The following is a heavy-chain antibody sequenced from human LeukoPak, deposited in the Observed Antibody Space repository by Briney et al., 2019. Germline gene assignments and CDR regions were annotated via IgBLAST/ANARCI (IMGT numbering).Heavy chain of an antibody. D-gene: IGHD3-10*01. Sequence: GGSLRLSCAAPGFTFSSYWMSWVRQAPGKGLEWVANIKQDGSEKYYVDSVKGRFTISRDNAKNSLYLQMNGLRAEDTAVYYCAKLFESGTYNNFFHYWGQGTLVTVFS. CDR2: IKQDGSEK. CDR3: AKLFESGTYNNFFHY. J-gene: IGHJ4*02. V-gene: IGHV3-7*01. CDR1: GFTFSSYW.